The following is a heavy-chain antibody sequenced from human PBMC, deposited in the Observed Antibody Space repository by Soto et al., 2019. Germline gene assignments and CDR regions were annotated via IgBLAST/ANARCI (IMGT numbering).Heavy chain of an antibody. J-gene: IGHJ5*02. D-gene: IGHD1-1*01. CDR1: GGYISSYY. Sequence: SETLSLTCTVSGGYISSYYWSWIRQPPGKGLEWIGYIYYSGSTNYNPSLKSRVTISVDTSKNQFSLKLSSVTAADTAVYYCARVLGWATTYSWFDPWGQGTLVTVSS. CDR3: ARVLGWATTYSWFDP. V-gene: IGHV4-59*12. CDR2: IYYSGST.